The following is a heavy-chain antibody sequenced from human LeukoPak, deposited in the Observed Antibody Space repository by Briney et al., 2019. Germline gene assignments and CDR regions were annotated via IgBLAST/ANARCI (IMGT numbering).Heavy chain of an antibody. CDR2: IYYSGST. V-gene: IGHV4-61*08. CDR3: ARGGVYRAFDI. J-gene: IGHJ3*02. Sequence: PSETLSLTCTVSGGSISSGGYYWSWIRQHPGKGLEWIGYIYYSGSTNYNPSLKSRVTISVDTSKNQFSLKLSSVTAADTAVYYCARGGVYRAFDIWGQGTMVTVSS. D-gene: IGHD1-26*01. CDR1: GGSISSGGYY.